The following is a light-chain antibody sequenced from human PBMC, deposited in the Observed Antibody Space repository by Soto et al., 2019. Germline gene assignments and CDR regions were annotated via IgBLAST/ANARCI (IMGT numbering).Light chain of an antibody. CDR1: SSDVGGYNY. J-gene: IGLJ1*01. CDR2: DVS. CDR3: SSYTTSNTRQIV. V-gene: IGLV2-14*03. Sequence: HSELPQPASVSVSPGQSITISCTGTSSDVGGYNYVSWYQHHPGKAPKLIIYDVSNRPSGVSIRFSGSKSDNTASLTISGLQPEDEADYHCSSYTTSNTRQIVFGTGTKVTVL.